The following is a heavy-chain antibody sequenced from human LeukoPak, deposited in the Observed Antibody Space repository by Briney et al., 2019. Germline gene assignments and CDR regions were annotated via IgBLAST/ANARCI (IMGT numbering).Heavy chain of an antibody. CDR2: IYYSGST. CDR1: GGSIGSSSYY. V-gene: IGHV4-39*01. J-gene: IGHJ4*02. Sequence: SETLSLTCTVSGGSIGSSSYYWGWIRQPPGKGLNWIGSIYYSGSTYYNPSLKSRVTISVDTSKNQFSLKLSSVTAADTAVYYCARLGDPGATIHYGGKYYFDYWGQGTLVTVSS. D-gene: IGHD3-16*01. CDR3: ARLGDPGATIHYGGKYYFDY.